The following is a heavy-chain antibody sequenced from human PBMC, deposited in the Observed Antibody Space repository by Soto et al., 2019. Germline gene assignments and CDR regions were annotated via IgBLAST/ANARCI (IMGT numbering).Heavy chain of an antibody. Sequence: QVQLVQSGAEVKKPGASVKVACKASGDTFISYYIHWVRQAPGQGLEWMGMINPSGGSTSYAQKFPGRVTMTRDTWTSTVYMELRGLRAEDTDVYYCARVPPRRDGYNDAVDRWGQGTMVTVSS. CDR1: GDTFISYY. J-gene: IGHJ3*02. CDR3: ARVPPRRDGYNDAVDR. D-gene: IGHD5-12*01. V-gene: IGHV1-46*01. CDR2: INPSGGST.